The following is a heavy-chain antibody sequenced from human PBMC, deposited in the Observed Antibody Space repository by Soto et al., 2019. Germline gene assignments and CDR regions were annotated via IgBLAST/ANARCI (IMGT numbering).Heavy chain of an antibody. CDR1: GGSISSYY. CDR2: IYYSGST. Sequence: SETLSLTCTVSGGSISSYYWSWIRRPPGKGLEWIGYIYYSGSTNYNPSLKSRVTISVDTSKNQFSLKLSSVTAADTAVHYCAGRSVVTHAFDIWGQGTMVTVS. D-gene: IGHD2-15*01. CDR3: AGRSVVTHAFDI. J-gene: IGHJ3*02. V-gene: IGHV4-59*01.